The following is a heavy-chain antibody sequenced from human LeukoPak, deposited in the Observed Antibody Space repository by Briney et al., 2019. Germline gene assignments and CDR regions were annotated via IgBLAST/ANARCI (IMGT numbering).Heavy chain of an antibody. Sequence: PGGSLRLSCAASGFTFSNYWMHWVRQAPGKGLVWVSLINSDGSSTNYADSVKGRFTIYRDNAKNTLYLQMNSLRAEDTAVYYCAGEYGDAFDVWGQGTMVTVSS. CDR1: GFTFSNYW. CDR3: AGEYGDAFDV. D-gene: IGHD4-17*01. V-gene: IGHV3-74*01. J-gene: IGHJ3*01. CDR2: INSDGSST.